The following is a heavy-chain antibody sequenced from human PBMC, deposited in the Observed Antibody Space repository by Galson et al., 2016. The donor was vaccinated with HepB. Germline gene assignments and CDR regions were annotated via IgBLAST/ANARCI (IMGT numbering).Heavy chain of an antibody. CDR1: GDSVSSNSTA. D-gene: IGHD1-1*01. CDR2: IFYRSQWHN. Sequence: CAISGDSVSSNSTAWMWIRQSPSRGLEWLGRIFYRSQWHNNYAESVKSRITITPDTSKNQFSLQLNSVTPEDTAVFCCVRAVPNWNYGMDVWGQGTTVTVSS. J-gene: IGHJ6*02. CDR3: VRAVPNWNYGMDV. V-gene: IGHV6-1*01.